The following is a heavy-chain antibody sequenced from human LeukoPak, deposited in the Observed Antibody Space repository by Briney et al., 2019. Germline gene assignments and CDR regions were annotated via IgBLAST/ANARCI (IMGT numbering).Heavy chain of an antibody. CDR3: AKVTRFLMYYFDY. CDR1: GFTFSSYE. V-gene: IGHV3-48*03. J-gene: IGHJ4*02. CDR2: ISSSGSTI. D-gene: IGHD2/OR15-2a*01. Sequence: PGGSLRLSCAASGFTFSSYEVNWVRQAPGKGLEWVSYISSSGSTIYYADSVKGRFTISRDNSKNTLYLQMNSLRAEDTAVYYCAKVTRFLMYYFDYWGQGALVTVSS.